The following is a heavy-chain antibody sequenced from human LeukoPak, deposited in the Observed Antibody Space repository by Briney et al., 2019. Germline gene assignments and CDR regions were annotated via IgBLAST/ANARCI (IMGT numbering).Heavy chain of an antibody. CDR2: INHSGST. J-gene: IGHJ3*01. CDR1: GFTFSSYA. D-gene: IGHD3-10*01. Sequence: GSLRLSCAASGFTFSSYAMSWVRQPPGKGLEWIGEINHSGSTNYNPSLKSRVTISVDTSKNQFSLKLSSVTAADTAVYYCARTDYYGGGIFYYYGSDLWGQGTMVTVSS. CDR3: ARTDYYGGGIFYYYGSDL. V-gene: IGHV4-34*01.